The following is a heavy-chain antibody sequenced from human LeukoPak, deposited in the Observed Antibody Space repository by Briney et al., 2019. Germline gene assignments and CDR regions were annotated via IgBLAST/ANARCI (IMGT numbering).Heavy chain of an antibody. Sequence: PGRSLRLSCAASGFTFSSYAMHWVRQAPGKGLEWVAVISYDGSNKYYADSVKGRFTISRDNSKNTLYLQMNSLRAEDTAVYYCARFEAAEDYWGQGTLVTVSS. CDR2: ISYDGSNK. V-gene: IGHV3-30-3*01. CDR3: ARFEAAEDY. D-gene: IGHD6-13*01. J-gene: IGHJ4*02. CDR1: GFTFSSYA.